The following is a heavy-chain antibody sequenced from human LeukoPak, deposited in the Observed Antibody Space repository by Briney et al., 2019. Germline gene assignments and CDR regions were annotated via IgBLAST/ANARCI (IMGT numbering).Heavy chain of an antibody. V-gene: IGHV1-2*06. Sequence: ASVKLSCKASGYTFTGYNMHWVRHAPGQGLEWMGRINPNSGGTTHAPKFQGRVTMTRDTTISTAYMELSRLPSADPAVYCCASEIVVVITTSPFDYWGQGTPVTVSS. CDR2: INPNSGGT. D-gene: IGHD3-22*01. CDR3: ASEIVVVITTSPFDY. J-gene: IGHJ4*02. CDR1: GYTFTGYN.